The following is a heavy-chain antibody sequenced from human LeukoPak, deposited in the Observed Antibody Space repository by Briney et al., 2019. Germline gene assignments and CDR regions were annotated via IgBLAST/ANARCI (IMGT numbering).Heavy chain of an antibody. CDR2: ISSSSSYI. V-gene: IGHV3-21*01. D-gene: IGHD5-12*01. CDR1: GFTFSSYS. Sequence: GGSLRLSRVASGFTFSSYSMNWVRQAPGKGLEWVSSISSSSSYIYYADSVKGRFTISRDNAKNSLYLQMNSLRAEDTAVYYCARGPYSGYDYYDYWGQGTLVTVSS. CDR3: ARGPYSGYDYYDY. J-gene: IGHJ4*02.